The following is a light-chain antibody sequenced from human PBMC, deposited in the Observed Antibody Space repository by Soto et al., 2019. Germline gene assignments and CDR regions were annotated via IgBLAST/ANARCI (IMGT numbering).Light chain of an antibody. Sequence: QSVLTQPPSASGTPGQRVTISCSGRSSNIGSNTVNWYQQLPGTAPKLLIYSNNQRPSRVPDRFSGSKSGTSASLAISGLHSEDEADYYCAAWDDSLNGWVFGGGTKLTVL. CDR1: SSNIGSNT. V-gene: IGLV1-44*01. CDR3: AAWDDSLNGWV. J-gene: IGLJ3*02. CDR2: SNN.